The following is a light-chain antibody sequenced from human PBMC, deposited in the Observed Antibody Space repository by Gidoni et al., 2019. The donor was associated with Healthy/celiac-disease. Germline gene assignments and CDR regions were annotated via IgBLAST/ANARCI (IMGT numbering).Light chain of an antibody. CDR3: QTLDSSTWL. CDR2: QDS. J-gene: IGLJ3*02. CDR1: KLGGKY. V-gene: IGLV3-1*01. Sequence: ALTQPPPAAVSPGQTASITCSGDKLGGKYACWYQQTPGQSPVLVIYQDSKRSSVHPERFSGSNSWNTSTLTIFRSQAMDDADYYCQTLDSSTWLFGGVTKLTVL.